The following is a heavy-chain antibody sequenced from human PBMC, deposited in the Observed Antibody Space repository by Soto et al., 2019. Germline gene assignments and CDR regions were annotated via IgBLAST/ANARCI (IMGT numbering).Heavy chain of an antibody. D-gene: IGHD2-21*02. CDR2: INPSTGFT. CDR3: ARDWPDTYCGGDCPLGYYSHGMDV. J-gene: IGHJ6*02. V-gene: IGHV1-46*02. Sequence: QVQLVQSGAELKKPGASVSLSCKASGFSFNTYYIHWVRQSPGEGLQWMGVINPSTGFTSFPKKFHGIVSMTADMSTKTIYLELSSLKSEDTAVYFCARDWPDTYCGGDCPLGYYSHGMDVWGQGTAVTVSS. CDR1: GFSFNTYY.